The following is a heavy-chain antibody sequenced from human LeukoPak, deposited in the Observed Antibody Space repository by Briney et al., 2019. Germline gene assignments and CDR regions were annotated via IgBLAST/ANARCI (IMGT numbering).Heavy chain of an antibody. CDR2: IIPIFGTA. V-gene: IGHV1-69*13. J-gene: IGHJ4*02. D-gene: IGHD1-26*01. CDR3: AREGVGATKRGAFDY. Sequence: ASVKVSCKASGYTFTSYGISWVRQAPGQGLEWMGGIIPIFGTANYAQKFQGRVTITADESTSTAYMELSSLRFEDTAVYYCAREGVGATKRGAFDYWGQGTLVTVSS. CDR1: GYTFTSYG.